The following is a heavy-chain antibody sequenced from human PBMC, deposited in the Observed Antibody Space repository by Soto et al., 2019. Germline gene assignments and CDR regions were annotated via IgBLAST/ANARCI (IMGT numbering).Heavy chain of an antibody. Sequence: QVQLQESGPGLVKPSQTLSLTCTVSGGSISSGGQYWSWVRQHPGKGLEWIGHVHPSGSIYYNPSHQSRLTMSIDTSKSQVSLQLSSVTVADTAVYYCVRGTDPYKCGFWGQGTLVTVSS. CDR2: VHPSGSI. CDR1: GGSISSGGQY. CDR3: VRGTDPYKCGF. D-gene: IGHD6-25*01. V-gene: IGHV4-31*03. J-gene: IGHJ4*02.